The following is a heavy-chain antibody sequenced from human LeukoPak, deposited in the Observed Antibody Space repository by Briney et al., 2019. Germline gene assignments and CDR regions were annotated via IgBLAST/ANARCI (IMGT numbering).Heavy chain of an antibody. CDR2: TKQDGSEK. V-gene: IGHV3-7*04. J-gene: IGHJ6*02. CDR3: ASDFVLGV. Sequence: GGSLRLSCAASGFTFSGYWMGWVRQAPGKGLEWVACTKQDGSEKYYADSMKGRFTISRDNAKNSLFLQMNSLRAEDTAVYFCASDFVLGVWGRGTTVTVSS. CDR1: GFTFSGYW.